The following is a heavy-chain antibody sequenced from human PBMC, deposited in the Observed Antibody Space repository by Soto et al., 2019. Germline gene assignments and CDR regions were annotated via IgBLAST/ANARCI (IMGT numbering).Heavy chain of an antibody. CDR2: IIPIFGTA. CDR1: GGTFSSYA. J-gene: IGHJ4*02. V-gene: IGHV1-69*13. CDR3: ASIAAAVEGPFDY. D-gene: IGHD6-13*01. Sequence: WASVKVSCKASGGTFSSYAISWVRQAPGQGLEWMGGIIPIFGTANYAQKFQGRVTITADESTSTAYMELSSLRSEDTAVYYCASIAAAVEGPFDYWGQGTLVTVSS.